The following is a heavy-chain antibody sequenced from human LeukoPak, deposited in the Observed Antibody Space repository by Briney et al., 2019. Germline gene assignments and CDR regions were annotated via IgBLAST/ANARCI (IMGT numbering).Heavy chain of an antibody. CDR2: ISSSSITI. V-gene: IGHV3-48*04. Sequence: QAGGSLRLSCAASGFTFSSYSLNWVRQAPGKGLEWVSFISSSSITIYYADSVKGRFTISRDNAEKSLYLQMNSLRVEDTAVYYCARDRGGSYSAIDYWGQGTLVTVSS. CDR3: ARDRGGSYSAIDY. CDR1: GFTFSSYS. J-gene: IGHJ4*02. D-gene: IGHD2-15*01.